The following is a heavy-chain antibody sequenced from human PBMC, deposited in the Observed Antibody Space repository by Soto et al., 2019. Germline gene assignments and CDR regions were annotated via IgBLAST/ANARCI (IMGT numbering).Heavy chain of an antibody. CDR1: GASMRSYS. V-gene: IGHV4-59*01. CDR3: ARDLRCCGLDV. D-gene: IGHD3-9*01. CDR2: IFYSGSS. J-gene: IGHJ6*02. Sequence: ETLSLTCNASGASMRSYSWTWMRLSPGKGLEWIGDIFYSGSSNLNPSLRSRLSISIDTSKNKFSLMLKSVTAADTAVYYCARDLRCCGLDVWGQGTTVTVSS.